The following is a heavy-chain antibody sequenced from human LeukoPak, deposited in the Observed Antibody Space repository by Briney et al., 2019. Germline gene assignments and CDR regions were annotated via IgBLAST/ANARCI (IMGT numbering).Heavy chain of an antibody. Sequence: ASVKVSCKVSGYTLTELSMHWVRQAPGKGLEWMGGFDPEDGETIYAQKFQGRVTMTEDTSTDTAYMELSSLRSEDTAVYYCATGGTVTTRDAFGIWGQGTMVTVSS. J-gene: IGHJ3*02. D-gene: IGHD4-17*01. CDR3: ATGGTVTTRDAFGI. CDR2: FDPEDGET. V-gene: IGHV1-24*01. CDR1: GYTLTELS.